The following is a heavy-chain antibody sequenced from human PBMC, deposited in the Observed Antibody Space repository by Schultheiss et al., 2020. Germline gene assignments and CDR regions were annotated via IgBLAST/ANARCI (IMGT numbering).Heavy chain of an antibody. CDR3: ARGLGVVVPAARRSWFDP. CDR2: INHSGIT. CDR1: GGSFSGYY. D-gene: IGHD2-2*01. Sequence: SETLSLTCAVYGGSFSGYYWSWIRQPPGKGLEWIGEINHSGITNYNPSLKSRVTISVDTSKNQFSLKLSSVTAADTAVYYCARGLGVVVPAARRSWFDPWGQGTLVTVSS. J-gene: IGHJ5*02. V-gene: IGHV4-34*01.